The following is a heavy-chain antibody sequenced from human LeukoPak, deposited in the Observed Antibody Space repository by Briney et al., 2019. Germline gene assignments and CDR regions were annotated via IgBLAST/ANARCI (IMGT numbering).Heavy chain of an antibody. CDR2: INSDGSST. V-gene: IGHV3-74*01. J-gene: IGHJ3*02. CDR1: GFTFSSYW. CDR3: AREGETWGILI. D-gene: IGHD3-16*01. Sequence: GGSLRLSCAASGFTFSSYWMHWVRQAPGKGLVWVSRINSDGSSTSYADSVKGRFTISRDNAKNTLFLQMNSLRVEDTAVYYCAREGETWGILIWGQGTMVTVSS.